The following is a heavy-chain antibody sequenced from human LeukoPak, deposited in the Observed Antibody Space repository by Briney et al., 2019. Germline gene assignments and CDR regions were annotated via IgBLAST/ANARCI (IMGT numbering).Heavy chain of an antibody. CDR2: IYSAGST. CDR3: AKVPRDIVVVPAAIPGPFDY. Sequence: PGGSLRLSCAASGFTVSNNYMTWVRQAPGKGLEWVSLIYSAGSTYYADSVKGRFTISRDNSKNTVYLQMNSLRAEDTAVYYCAKVPRDIVVVPAAIPGPFDYWGQGTLVTVSS. D-gene: IGHD2-2*02. CDR1: GFTVSNNY. V-gene: IGHV3-66*01. J-gene: IGHJ4*02.